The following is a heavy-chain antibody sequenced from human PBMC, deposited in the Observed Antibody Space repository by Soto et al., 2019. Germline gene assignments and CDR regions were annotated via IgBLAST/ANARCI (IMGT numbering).Heavy chain of an antibody. J-gene: IGHJ5*02. D-gene: IGHD4-4*01. V-gene: IGHV1-69*02. Sequence: QVQLVQSGAEVKKPGSSVKVSCKASGGTFSSYTISWVRQAPGQGLEWMGRIIPILGIANYAQKFQGRVTXTXDXXTSTAYMELSSLRSEDTAVYYCARGSTVTSAWFDPWGQGTLVTVSS. CDR1: GGTFSSYT. CDR3: ARGSTVTSAWFDP. CDR2: IIPILGIA.